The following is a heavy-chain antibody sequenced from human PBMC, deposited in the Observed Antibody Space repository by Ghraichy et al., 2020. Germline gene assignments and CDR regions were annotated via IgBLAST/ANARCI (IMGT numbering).Heavy chain of an antibody. CDR2: IYYSGST. CDR1: GGSISSSSYY. J-gene: IGHJ4*02. D-gene: IGHD3-16*01. Sequence: SETLSPTCTVSGGSISSSSYYWGWIRQPPGKGLEWIGSIYYSGSTYYNPSLKSRVTISVDTSKNQFSLKLSSVTAADTAVYYCASLRVWVDYWGQGTLVTVSS. CDR3: ASLRVWVDY. V-gene: IGHV4-39*01.